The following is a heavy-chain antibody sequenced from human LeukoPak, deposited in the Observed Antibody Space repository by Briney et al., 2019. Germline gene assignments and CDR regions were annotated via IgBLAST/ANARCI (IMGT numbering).Heavy chain of an antibody. V-gene: IGHV1-8*03. D-gene: IGHD6-13*01. J-gene: IGHJ4*02. CDR1: GYTFTSYD. CDR3: AGVGIAAAGGLDY. CDR2: MNPNSGNT. Sequence: ASVKVSCKASGYTFTSYDINWVRQATGQGLEWMGWMNPNSGNTGYAQKFQGRVTIPRNTPISTAYMQQSSLRSEDTAVYYCAGVGIAAAGGLDYWGQGTLVTVSS.